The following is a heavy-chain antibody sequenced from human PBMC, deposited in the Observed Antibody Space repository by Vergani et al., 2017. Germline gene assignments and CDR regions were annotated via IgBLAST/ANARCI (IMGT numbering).Heavy chain of an antibody. CDR2: IYTSGST. CDR3: ARLSSSTLGGNWFDP. CDR1: GGSISSGSYY. J-gene: IGHJ5*02. D-gene: IGHD6-6*01. Sequence: QVQLQESGPGLVKPSQTLSLTCTVSGGSISSGSYYWSWIRQPAGKGLEWIGRIYTSGSTNYNPSLKSRVTISVDTSKNQFSLKLSSVTAADTAVYYCARLSSSTLGGNWFDPWGQGTLVTVSS. V-gene: IGHV4-61*02.